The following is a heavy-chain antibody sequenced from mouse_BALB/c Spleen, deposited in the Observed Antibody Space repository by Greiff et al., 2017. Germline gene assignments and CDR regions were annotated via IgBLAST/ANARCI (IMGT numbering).Heavy chain of an antibody. Sequence: DVMLVESGGGLVKLGGSLKLSCAASGFTFSSYYMSWVRQTPEKRLELVAAINSNGGSTYYPDTVKGRFTISRDNAKNTLYLQMSSLKSEDTALYYCARAYYRYDDAMDYWGQGTSVTVSS. CDR3: ARAYYRYDDAMDY. J-gene: IGHJ4*01. CDR2: INSNGGST. D-gene: IGHD2-14*01. CDR1: GFTFSSYY. V-gene: IGHV5-6-2*01.